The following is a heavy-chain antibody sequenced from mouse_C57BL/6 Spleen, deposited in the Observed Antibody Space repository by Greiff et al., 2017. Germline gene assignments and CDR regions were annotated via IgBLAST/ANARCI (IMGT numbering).Heavy chain of an antibody. V-gene: IGHV1-26*01. CDR3: ARLDDPYYAMDY. J-gene: IGHJ4*01. CDR1: GYTFTDYY. CDR2: INPNNGGT. D-gene: IGHD2-3*01. Sequence: EVKLQQSGPELVKPGASVKISCKASGYTFTDYYMNWVKQSHGKSLEWIGDINPNNGGTSYNQKFKGKATLTVDKSSSTAYMELRSLTSEDSAVYYCARLDDPYYAMDYWGQGTSVTVSS.